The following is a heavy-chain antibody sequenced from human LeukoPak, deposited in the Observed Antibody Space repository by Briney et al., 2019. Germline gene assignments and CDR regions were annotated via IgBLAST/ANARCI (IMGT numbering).Heavy chain of an antibody. Sequence: SETLSVTSAVSGVSIRSGGYSRSWTRQPPGKGLEWNRDIYYSGSTYYNPSLMTRVTILGDRSKNQFTLKLRSAPAANTAVDYCARVPLTTIVHRYFD. D-gene: IGHD4-17*01. CDR2: IYYSGST. CDR3: ARVPLTTIVHRYFD. CDR1: GVSIRSGGYS. V-gene: IGHV4-30-2*01. J-gene: IGHJ4*01.